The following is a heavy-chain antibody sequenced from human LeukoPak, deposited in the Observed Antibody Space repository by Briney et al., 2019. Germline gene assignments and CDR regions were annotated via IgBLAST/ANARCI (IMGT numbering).Heavy chain of an antibody. CDR1: DGSISSYY. CDR2: IYYSGST. D-gene: IGHD3-22*01. J-gene: IGHJ4*02. V-gene: IGHV4-59*08. CDR3: ARRDSSGYYFY. Sequence: SETLSLTCTVSDGSISSYYWSWIRQPPAKGLEWIGYIYYSGSTNYNPSLKSRVTISVDTSKNQFSLKLSSVTAADTAVYYCARRDSSGYYFYWGQGTLVTVSS.